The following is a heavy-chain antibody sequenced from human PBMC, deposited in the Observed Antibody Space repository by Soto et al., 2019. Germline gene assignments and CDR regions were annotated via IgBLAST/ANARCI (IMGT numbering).Heavy chain of an antibody. CDR3: AKDAPYYDFWSGYSIFDY. Sequence: GGSLRLSCAASGFTFSSYAMSWVRQAPGKGLEWVSAISGSGGSTYYADSVKGRFTISRDNSKNTLYLQMNSLRAEDTAVYYCAKDAPYYDFWSGYSIFDYWGQGTLVTVSS. CDR1: GFTFSSYA. V-gene: IGHV3-23*01. J-gene: IGHJ4*02. CDR2: ISGSGGST. D-gene: IGHD3-3*01.